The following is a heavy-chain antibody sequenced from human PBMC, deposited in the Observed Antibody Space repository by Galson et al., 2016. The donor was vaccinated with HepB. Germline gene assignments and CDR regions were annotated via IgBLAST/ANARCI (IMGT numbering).Heavy chain of an antibody. D-gene: IGHD3-22*01. CDR3: ARELVVTPLYDAFYI. J-gene: IGHJ3*02. CDR1: GFTVSSNY. CDR2: IYSGGST. V-gene: IGHV3-53*01. Sequence: SLRLSCAASGFTVSSNYMSWVRQAPGKGLEWVSVIYSGGSTYCADSVKGRFTISRDNSKNTLYLQMNSLRAEDTAVYYCARELVVTPLYDAFYIWGQGTMVTVSS.